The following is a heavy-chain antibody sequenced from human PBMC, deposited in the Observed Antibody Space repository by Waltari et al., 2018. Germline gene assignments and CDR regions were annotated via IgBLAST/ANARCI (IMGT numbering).Heavy chain of an antibody. CDR2: IYHSGRT. V-gene: IGHV4-38-2*01. J-gene: IGHJ4*02. Sequence: QVQLQESGPGLVQPSETLSLTCAVSGYSISSGYYWGWIRQHPGKGLEWIGSIYHSGRTYYNPSLKSRVTISVDTSKNQFSLKLSSVTAADTAVYYCARGSGYSLNPGYYFYYWGQGTLVTVSS. CDR3: ARGSGYSLNPGYYFYY. D-gene: IGHD3-22*01. CDR1: GYSISSGYY.